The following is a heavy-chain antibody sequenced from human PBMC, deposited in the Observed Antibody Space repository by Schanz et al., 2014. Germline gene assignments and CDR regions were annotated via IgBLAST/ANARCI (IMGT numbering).Heavy chain of an antibody. V-gene: IGHV3-64D*06. J-gene: IGHJ2*01. D-gene: IGHD3-10*01. CDR2: ISNNGDST. Sequence: EVQLVESGGDLVQPGGSLRLSCSASGFTFSTFAMHWVRQAPGQGLEYISAISNNGDSTYYADSVKGRFTISRDNSKNTLFLQMSSLRIDDMTVDYCGGGGSERGDWYFELWGRGTLVTVSS. CDR1: GFTFSTFA. CDR3: GGGGSERGDWYFEL.